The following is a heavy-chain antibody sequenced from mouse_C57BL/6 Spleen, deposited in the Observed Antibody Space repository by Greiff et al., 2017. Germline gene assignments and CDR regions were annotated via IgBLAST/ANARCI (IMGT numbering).Heavy chain of an antibody. J-gene: IGHJ4*01. D-gene: IGHD2-1*01. CDR3: ARYFYGNSFAMDY. Sequence: QVQLQQPGTELVKPGASVKLSCKASGYTFTSYWMHWVKQRPGQGLEWIGNINPSNGGTNYNEKFKSKATLTVDKSSSTAYLQLSSLTSEDSAVYYCARYFYGNSFAMDYWGQGTSVTVSS. CDR2: INPSNGGT. V-gene: IGHV1-53*01. CDR1: GYTFTSYW.